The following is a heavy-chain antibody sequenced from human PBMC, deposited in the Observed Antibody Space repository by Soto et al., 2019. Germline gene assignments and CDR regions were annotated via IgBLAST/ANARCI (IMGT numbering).Heavy chain of an antibody. CDR3: AREGLRGVIPSDN. D-gene: IGHD3-10*01. V-gene: IGHV4-30-4*01. J-gene: IGHJ4*02. Sequence: QVQLQESGPGLVKPSQTLSLTCSVSGGSIGSGDYYWSWIRQPPGKGLEWIGYIYSSGSTQYNPSLKNRITISVETTKNEFSLKLTSVTAADTAVYYCAREGLRGVIPSDNWGQGTLVTVAS. CDR2: IYSSGST. CDR1: GGSIGSGDYY.